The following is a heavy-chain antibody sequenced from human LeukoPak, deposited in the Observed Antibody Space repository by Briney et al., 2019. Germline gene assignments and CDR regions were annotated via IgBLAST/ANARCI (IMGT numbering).Heavy chain of an antibody. CDR1: GFTFSDYA. Sequence: GGSLRLSCAASGFTFSDYAMSWVRQAPGRGLEWVSSITDTGDTTFYADSVKGRFTISRDDSKNTLYLQMNSLRAEDTALYYCAGGCGGGRCYPLYFFYYAMDVWGQGTTVTVSS. D-gene: IGHD2-15*01. V-gene: IGHV3-23*01. CDR3: AGGCGGGRCYPLYFFYYAMDV. CDR2: ITDTGDTT. J-gene: IGHJ6*02.